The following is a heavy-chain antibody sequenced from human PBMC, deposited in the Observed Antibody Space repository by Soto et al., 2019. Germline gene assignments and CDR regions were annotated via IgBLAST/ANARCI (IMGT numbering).Heavy chain of an antibody. D-gene: IGHD3-16*01. CDR2: IYYSGST. Sequence: SETLSLTCTVSGGSISDYYWSWIRQPPGKGLEWIGYIYYSGSTNYNPSHKSRDTISVDTSKNQFFLKLTSVTAADTAVYYCATNYGGDYYGMDVWGQGTTVTVS. CDR3: ATNYGGDYYGMDV. CDR1: GGSISDYY. J-gene: IGHJ6*02. V-gene: IGHV4-59*01.